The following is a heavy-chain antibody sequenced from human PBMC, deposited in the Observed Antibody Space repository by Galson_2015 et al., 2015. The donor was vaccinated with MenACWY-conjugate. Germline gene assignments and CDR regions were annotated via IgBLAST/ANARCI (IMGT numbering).Heavy chain of an antibody. V-gene: IGHV3-23*01. CDR2: FSSNGHST. Sequence: SLRLSCAASGFTFSSSAMTWVRQAPGKGLEWVSVFSSNGHSTNYADSVKGRFTISRDNSKNTLYLQMNNLRAEDTALYYCAKVSPGGWYWDYGGQGTLVTVSS. D-gene: IGHD6-19*01. J-gene: IGHJ4*02. CDR1: GFTFSSSA. CDR3: AKVSPGGWYWDY.